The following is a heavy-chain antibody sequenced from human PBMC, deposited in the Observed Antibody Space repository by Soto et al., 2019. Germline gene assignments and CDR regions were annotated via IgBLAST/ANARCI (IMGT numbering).Heavy chain of an antibody. CDR3: ARDRYRLLSTPRHYYMDV. J-gene: IGHJ6*03. Sequence: SETLSLTCTVSGGSISSYHWSWIRQPPXKGLEWIGYIYYSGSTNYNPSLKSRVTISVDTSKNQFSLKLSSVTAADTAVYYCARDRYRLLSTPRHYYMDVWRKGTTDTVSS. CDR1: GGSISSYH. CDR2: IYYSGST. D-gene: IGHD1-1*01. V-gene: IGHV4-59*01.